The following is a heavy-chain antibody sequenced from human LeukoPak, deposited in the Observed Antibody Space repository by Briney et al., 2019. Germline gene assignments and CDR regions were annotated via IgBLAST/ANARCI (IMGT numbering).Heavy chain of an antibody. CDR1: GGSFSGYY. J-gene: IGHJ6*03. Sequence: PSETLSLTCDVYGGSFSGYYWSWIRQPPGKGLEWIGEINHSGSTNYNPSLKSRVTISVDTSKKQFYLKLSSVTAADTAVYYCARLSKDYYYYYMDVWGKGTTVTVSS. D-gene: IGHD4/OR15-4a*01. V-gene: IGHV4-34*01. CDR3: ARLSKDYYYYYMDV. CDR2: INHSGST.